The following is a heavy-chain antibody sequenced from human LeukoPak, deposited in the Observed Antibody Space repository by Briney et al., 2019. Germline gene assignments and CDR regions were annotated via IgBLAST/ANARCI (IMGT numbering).Heavy chain of an antibody. Sequence: PGRSLRLSRAASGFTFSSYDMHWVRQAPAKGLEWVAVIWYDGSSKYYADSVKGRFTISRDNSKNTLYLQMDSLRAEDTAVYYCARVHSSSWAYFDNWGQGTLVTVSS. J-gene: IGHJ4*02. CDR2: IWYDGSSK. D-gene: IGHD6-13*01. V-gene: IGHV3-33*01. CDR3: ARVHSSSWAYFDN. CDR1: GFTFSSYD.